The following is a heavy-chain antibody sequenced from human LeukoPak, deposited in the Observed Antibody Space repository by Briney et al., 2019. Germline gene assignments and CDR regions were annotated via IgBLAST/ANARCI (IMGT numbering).Heavy chain of an antibody. V-gene: IGHV3-7*01. CDR2: IKQDGSEK. J-gene: IGHJ4*02. CDR3: VRDTDRLYDSSGPFDY. D-gene: IGHD3-22*01. Sequence: GGSLRLSCAASGFTFSDHWMSWVRQAPGKGLEWVANIKQDGSEKNYVDSVKGRFTISRDNAKNSLYLQMNRLRAEDTAMYYCVRDTDRLYDSSGPFDYWGQGTLVTVSS. CDR1: GFTFSDHW.